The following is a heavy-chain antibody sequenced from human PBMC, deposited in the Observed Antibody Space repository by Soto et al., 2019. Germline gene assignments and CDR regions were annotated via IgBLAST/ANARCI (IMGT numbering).Heavy chain of an antibody. V-gene: IGHV1-69*01. CDR2: IITVFGTT. Sequence: QVQLVQSGPEVKKPGSSVKVSCKDSGGVFSSFTINWVRQAPGQGLEWLGGIITVFGTTNYAEKFQGRVTITADASTNTAYMELSSLTSEDTAMYYCARRGSPYVWFNEFWGQGTLVTVSS. D-gene: IGHD3-16*01. CDR1: GGVFSSFT. CDR3: ARRGSPYVWFNEF. J-gene: IGHJ4*02.